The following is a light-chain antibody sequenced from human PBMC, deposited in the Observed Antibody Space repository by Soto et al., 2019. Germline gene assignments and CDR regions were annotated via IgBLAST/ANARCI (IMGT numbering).Light chain of an antibody. CDR1: QSVSSS. V-gene: IGKV3-15*01. Sequence: EIVMTQSPATLSVSPGERVTLSCTARQSVSSSLAWYQQNPGQAPRLLIYGASTSATGIPARFSGSGSETEFPLTISSLQSEDFAVYYCQQYNNWWTFGQGTKVEIK. J-gene: IGKJ1*01. CDR3: QQYNNWWT. CDR2: GAS.